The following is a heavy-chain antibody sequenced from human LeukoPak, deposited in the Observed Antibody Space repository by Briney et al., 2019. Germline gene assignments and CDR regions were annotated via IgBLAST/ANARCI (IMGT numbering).Heavy chain of an antibody. Sequence: SETLSLTCTVSGGSISSYYWSWIRQPPGKGLEWIGYIYYSGSTNYNPSLKSRVTISVDTSKNQFSLKLSSVTAADTAVYYCARGGRFGAWGQGTLVTVSS. D-gene: IGHD3-10*01. CDR2: IYYSGST. V-gene: IGHV4-59*12. J-gene: IGHJ5*02. CDR1: GGSISSYY. CDR3: ARGGRFGA.